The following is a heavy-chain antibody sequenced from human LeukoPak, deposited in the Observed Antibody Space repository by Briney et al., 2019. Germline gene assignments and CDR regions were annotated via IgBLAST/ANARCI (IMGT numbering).Heavy chain of an antibody. Sequence: PGGSLRLSCAASGLTFNTYEMSWVRQAPGKGLEWISYIGSSGSTIYYADSVKGRFTISRHNSKNTLFLQMDSLRTEDTAIYYCANRMTFGGQGTLVTVSS. CDR2: IGSSGSTI. D-gene: IGHD2/OR15-2a*01. CDR1: GLTFNTYE. CDR3: ANRMTF. J-gene: IGHJ4*02. V-gene: IGHV3-48*03.